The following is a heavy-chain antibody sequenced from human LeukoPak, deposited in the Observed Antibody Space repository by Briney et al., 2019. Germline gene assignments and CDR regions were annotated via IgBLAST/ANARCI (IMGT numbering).Heavy chain of an antibody. D-gene: IGHD2-15*01. Sequence: GGSLRLSCAASQFTFSSYAMHWVRQAPGKGLEWVAVISYDGSNKYYADSVKGRFTISRDNSKNTLYLQMNSLRAEDTAVYYCAKLLAAANGGVDYWGQGTLVTVSS. CDR1: QFTFSSYA. CDR2: ISYDGSNK. V-gene: IGHV3-30*04. CDR3: AKLLAAANGGVDY. J-gene: IGHJ4*02.